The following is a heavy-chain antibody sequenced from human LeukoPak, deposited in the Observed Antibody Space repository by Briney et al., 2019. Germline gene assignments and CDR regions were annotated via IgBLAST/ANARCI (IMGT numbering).Heavy chain of an antibody. D-gene: IGHD6-19*01. CDR1: GYTFTDYY. Sequence: WASVKVSCKTSGYTFTDYYIHWVRQAPGQGLEWMGWINPNSGGTNYAQTFQGRVTMTKDTSISTAYMELSRLRSDDTAVYFCARAIAVVDYWGQGTPVTVSS. J-gene: IGHJ4*02. CDR2: INPNSGGT. V-gene: IGHV1-2*02. CDR3: ARAIAVVDY.